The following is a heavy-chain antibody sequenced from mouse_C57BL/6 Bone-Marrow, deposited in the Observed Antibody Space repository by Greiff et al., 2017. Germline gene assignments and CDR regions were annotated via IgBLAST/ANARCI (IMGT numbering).Heavy chain of an antibody. CDR1: GYTFTSYG. CDR2: IYPRSGNT. CDR3: ARGNGNYLAWFAY. D-gene: IGHD2-1*01. V-gene: IGHV1-81*01. Sequence: LQESGAELARPGASVKLSCKASGYTFTSYGISWVKQRTGQGLEWIGEIYPRSGNTYYNEKFKGKATLTADKSSSTAYMELRSLTSEDSAVYFCARGNGNYLAWFAYWGQGTLVTVSA. J-gene: IGHJ3*01.